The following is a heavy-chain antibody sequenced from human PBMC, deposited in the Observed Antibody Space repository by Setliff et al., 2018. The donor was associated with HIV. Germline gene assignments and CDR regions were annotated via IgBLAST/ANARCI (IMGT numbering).Heavy chain of an antibody. Sequence: LSLSCAASGFTFSSFEMNWVRQAPGEGLEWVSHISTSGSSIYYADSVRGRFTISRDNAKNSLYLQMNSLRAEDTAVYYCAREGSTSWYEGGNWFDPWGQGTLVTVSS. D-gene: IGHD6-13*01. J-gene: IGHJ5*02. V-gene: IGHV3-48*03. CDR1: GFTFSSFE. CDR2: ISTSGSSI. CDR3: AREGSTSWYEGGNWFDP.